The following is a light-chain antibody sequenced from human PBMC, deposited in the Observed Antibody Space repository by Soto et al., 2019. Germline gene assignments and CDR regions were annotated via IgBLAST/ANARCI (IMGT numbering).Light chain of an antibody. CDR2: EVS. CDR1: SSDVGGYNY. Sequence: QSALTQPASVSGSPGQSITISCTGTSSDVGGYNYVSWYQQHPGKAPKLMIFEVSKRPSGVSNRFSGSKSGNTASLTISGHQAEDEADYYCSSYTSTTLVFGGGTQLTVL. V-gene: IGLV2-14*01. J-gene: IGLJ7*01. CDR3: SSYTSTTLV.